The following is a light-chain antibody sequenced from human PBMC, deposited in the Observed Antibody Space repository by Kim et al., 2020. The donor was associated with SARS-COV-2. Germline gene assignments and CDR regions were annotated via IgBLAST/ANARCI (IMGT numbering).Light chain of an antibody. Sequence: VTPKEKVTITCLSRQSIGSSLHWYQQKQDHSPKRLIKYASQSISGVPSRFSGGASVADFTLTINSLEAEDAAAYYCLQSSSLPITFGQGTRLEIK. J-gene: IGKJ5*01. CDR3: LQSSSLPIT. V-gene: IGKV6D-21*02. CDR1: QSIGSS. CDR2: YAS.